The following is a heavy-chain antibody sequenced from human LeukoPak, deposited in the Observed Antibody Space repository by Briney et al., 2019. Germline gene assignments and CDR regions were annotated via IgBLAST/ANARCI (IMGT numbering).Heavy chain of an antibody. V-gene: IGHV1-69*04. Sequence: SVKVSCKASGYTFTSYGISWVRQAPGQGLEWMGRIIPILGIANYAQKFQGRVTITADKSTSTAYMELSSLRSEDTAVYYCARFMVRGVIIPGYWGQGTLVTVSS. CDR1: GYTFTSYG. CDR2: IIPILGIA. D-gene: IGHD3-10*01. J-gene: IGHJ4*02. CDR3: ARFMVRGVIIPGY.